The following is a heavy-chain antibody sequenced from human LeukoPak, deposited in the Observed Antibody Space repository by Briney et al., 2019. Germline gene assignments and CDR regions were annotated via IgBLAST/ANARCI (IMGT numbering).Heavy chain of an antibody. J-gene: IGHJ2*01. D-gene: IGHD4-23*01. CDR3: ARGVGNSVFRSWYFDL. CDR2: IYYSGST. V-gene: IGHV4-59*01. Sequence: SETLSHTCTVSGGSISSYYWSWIRQPPGKGLEWIGYIYYSGSTNYNPSLKSRVTISVDTSKNQFSLKLSSVTAADTAVYYCARGVGNSVFRSWYFDLWGRGTLVTVSS. CDR1: GGSISSYY.